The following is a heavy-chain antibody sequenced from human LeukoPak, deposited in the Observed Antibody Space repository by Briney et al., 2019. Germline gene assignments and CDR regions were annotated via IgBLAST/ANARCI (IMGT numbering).Heavy chain of an antibody. CDR3: AKAVAATGHYYFGMDV. Sequence: PGGSLRLSCAASGFTFTSYAMSWVRQAPGKGLEWVSAISGSGGSTYYADSVKGRLTISRDNSKSTLYLQMNSLRAEDTAVYYCAKAVAATGHYYFGMDVWGQGTTATVSS. D-gene: IGHD6-19*01. V-gene: IGHV3-23*01. J-gene: IGHJ6*02. CDR1: GFTFTSYA. CDR2: ISGSGGST.